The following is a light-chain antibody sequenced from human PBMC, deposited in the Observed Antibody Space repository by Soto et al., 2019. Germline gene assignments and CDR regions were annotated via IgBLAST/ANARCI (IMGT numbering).Light chain of an antibody. V-gene: IGKV4-1*01. Sequence: DIVMTQSPDSLAVSLGERATINCKSSKSVLYSSNDKNYLAWYQQKPGQPPKLLIYWASTRESGVPDRFSGSGSGTEFTLTISSLQPDDFATYYCQQYMSYSFGQGTKVDIK. CDR1: KSVLYSSNDKNY. CDR3: QQYMSYS. J-gene: IGKJ1*01. CDR2: WAS.